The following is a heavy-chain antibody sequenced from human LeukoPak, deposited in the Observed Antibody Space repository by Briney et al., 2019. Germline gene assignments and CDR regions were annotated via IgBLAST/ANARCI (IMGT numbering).Heavy chain of an antibody. J-gene: IGHJ6*02. D-gene: IGHD6-6*01. CDR3: ARSRKEYSSSSVYYYGMDV. Sequence: SGTLSLTCTVSGGSISSYYWSWIRQPPGKGLEWIGYIYYSGSTNYNPSLKSRVTISVDTSKNQFSLKLSSVTAADTAVYYCARSRKEYSSSSVYYYGMDVWGQGTTVTVSS. CDR2: IYYSGST. CDR1: GGSISSYY. V-gene: IGHV4-59*01.